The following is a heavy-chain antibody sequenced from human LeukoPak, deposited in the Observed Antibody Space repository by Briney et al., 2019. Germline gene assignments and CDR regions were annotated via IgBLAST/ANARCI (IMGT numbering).Heavy chain of an antibody. J-gene: IGHJ4*02. V-gene: IGHV4-59*01. CDR3: ARDGGSGSYFDY. CDR1: GGSISSYY. D-gene: IGHD1-26*01. CDR2: IYYSGST. Sequence: PSETLSLTCTVSGGSISSYYWSWIRQPPGKGLEWIGYIYYSGSTNYNPSLKSRVTISVDTSKNQLSLKLSSVTAADTAVYYCARDGGSGSYFDYWGQGTLVTVSS.